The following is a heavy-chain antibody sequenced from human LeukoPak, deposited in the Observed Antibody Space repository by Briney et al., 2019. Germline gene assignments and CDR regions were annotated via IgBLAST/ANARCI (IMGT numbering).Heavy chain of an antibody. CDR2: IKYDGTNK. V-gene: IGHV3-30*02. J-gene: IGHJ5*02. Sequence: GGSLRLSCAASGFTFRSYGMSWVRQAPGEGLEWVAFIKYDGTNKYYADSVKGRFTISRDNSKNTLYLQMNSLKTEDTAVYYCTTAYSSGWYGVAGDWFDPWGQGTLVTVSS. D-gene: IGHD6-19*01. CDR1: GFTFRSYG. CDR3: TTAYSSGWYGVAGDWFDP.